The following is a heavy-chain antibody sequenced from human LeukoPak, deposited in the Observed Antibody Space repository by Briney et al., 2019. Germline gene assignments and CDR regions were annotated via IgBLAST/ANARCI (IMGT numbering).Heavy chain of an antibody. D-gene: IGHD3-10*01. CDR2: ISYDGSNK. J-gene: IGHJ4*02. CDR3: AKETSMVRGVIMSFDY. Sequence: GGSLRLSCAASGFTFSSYGMHWVRQAPGKGLEWVAVISYDGSNKYYADSVKGRFTISRDNFKNTLYLQMNSLRAEDTAVYYCAKETSMVRGVIMSFDYWGQGTLVTVSS. V-gene: IGHV3-30*18. CDR1: GFTFSSYG.